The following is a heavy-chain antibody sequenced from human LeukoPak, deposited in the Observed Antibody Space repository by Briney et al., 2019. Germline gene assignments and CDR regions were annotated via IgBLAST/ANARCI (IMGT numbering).Heavy chain of an antibody. CDR2: ISGSGDTT. J-gene: IGHJ4*02. CDR1: GFTFSNYA. D-gene: IGHD3-22*01. Sequence: GGSLRLSCAASGFTFSNYAMTRVRQAPGKGLEWVSTISGSGDTTFYADSVKGRFTVSRDTSKNTLFLQMNSLSPEDTAVYYCAKVRSSGYYYAGFDYWGQGTLVTVSS. CDR3: AKVRSSGYYYAGFDY. V-gene: IGHV3-23*01.